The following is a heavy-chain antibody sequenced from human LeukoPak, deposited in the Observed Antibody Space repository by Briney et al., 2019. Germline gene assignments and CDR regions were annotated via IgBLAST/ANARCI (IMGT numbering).Heavy chain of an antibody. CDR2: IRYDGSNK. Sequence: GGSLRLSCAASGFTFSNYGMHWVRQAPGKGLEWVAFIRYDGSNKYYAHSVRGRFTISIDKPKNTLYLQMNSLRTDDTAVYYCAKPRDTEIVAIPAANNWFDPWGQGTLVTVSS. J-gene: IGHJ5*02. V-gene: IGHV3-30*02. CDR1: GFTFSNYG. D-gene: IGHD2-2*01. CDR3: AKPRDTEIVAIPAANNWFDP.